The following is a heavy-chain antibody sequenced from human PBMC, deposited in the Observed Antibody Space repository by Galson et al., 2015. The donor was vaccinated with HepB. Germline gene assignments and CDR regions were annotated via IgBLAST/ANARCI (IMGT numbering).Heavy chain of an antibody. CDR1: GYILTELS. CDR2: FDPEDGET. CDR3: AATHQFAVGGLRRNDAFDI. J-gene: IGHJ3*02. Sequence: SVKVSCKVSGYILTELSMHWVRQAPGKGFEWMGGFDPEDGETTHAQKFQGRVTMTEDTSTDTAYMELSSLRFDDTAIYYCAATHQFAVGGLRRNDAFDIWGQGTMVTVSS. D-gene: IGHD4-23*01. V-gene: IGHV1-24*01.